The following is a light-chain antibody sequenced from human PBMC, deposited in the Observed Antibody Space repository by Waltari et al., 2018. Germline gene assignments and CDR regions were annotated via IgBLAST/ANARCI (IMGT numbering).Light chain of an antibody. CDR1: NSDVGGYNY. CDR3: SSFSGSNNYNVV. Sequence: QPALTQPPSASGSPGQSVTISCTGTNSDVGGYNYVSWYQQHPGEAPKLMIYEVTKRPSGVPDRFSGSKSDNTASLTVSGLQAEDEADYYGSSFSGSNNYNVVFGGGTKLTVL. J-gene: IGLJ2*01. V-gene: IGLV2-8*01. CDR2: EVT.